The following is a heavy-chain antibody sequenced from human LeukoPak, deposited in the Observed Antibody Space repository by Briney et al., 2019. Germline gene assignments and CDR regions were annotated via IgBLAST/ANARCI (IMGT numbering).Heavy chain of an antibody. J-gene: IGHJ4*02. D-gene: IGHD4-11*01. CDR2: ISAYNGNT. CDR1: GYTFTSYG. CDR3: ARDPDGGDYSNYVPPFDY. Sequence: ASVKVSCKASGYTFTSYGISWVRQAPGQGLEWMGWISAYNGNTNYAQKLQVRVSMTTDTSTSTAYIALRSLRSDDTDVYYRARDPDGGDYSNYVPPFDYWGEGTLVTVYS. V-gene: IGHV1-18*01.